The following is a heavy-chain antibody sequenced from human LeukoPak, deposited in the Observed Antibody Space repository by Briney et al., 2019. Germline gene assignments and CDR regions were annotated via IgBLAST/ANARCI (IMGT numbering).Heavy chain of an antibody. D-gene: IGHD2-2*01. CDR2: IYTSGST. V-gene: IGHV4-4*09. CDR1: GGSIRSYY. CDR3: ARHPHPTVVPAPEWFDP. Sequence: SETLSLTCTVSGGSIRSYYWSWIRQPPGKGLEWIGYIYTSGSTNYNPSLKSRVTISVDTSKNQFSLKLSSVTAADTAVYYCARHPHPTVVPAPEWFDPWGQGTLVTVSS. J-gene: IGHJ5*02.